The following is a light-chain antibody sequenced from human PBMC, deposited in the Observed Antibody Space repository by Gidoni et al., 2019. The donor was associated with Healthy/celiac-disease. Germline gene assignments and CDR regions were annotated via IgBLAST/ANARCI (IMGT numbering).Light chain of an antibody. CDR2: TAS. J-gene: IGKJ1*01. V-gene: IGKV1-5*03. Sequence: DIQMTQSPSTLSASVGDRVTITCRASQSISSRLAWYQQKPGKAPKLLIYTASSLESGVPSRFSGSGSGTEFTLTISSLQPDDFATYYCQQYNSYSSTFGQGTKVEIK. CDR1: QSISSR. CDR3: QQYNSYSST.